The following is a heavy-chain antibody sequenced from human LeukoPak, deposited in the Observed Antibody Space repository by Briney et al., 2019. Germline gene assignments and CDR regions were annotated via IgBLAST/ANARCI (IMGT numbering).Heavy chain of an antibody. V-gene: IGHV3-53*01. CDR1: GFAVSSNY. CDR3: ARGFWSSGYPGPFDY. CDR2: IYSGGST. D-gene: IGHD3-22*01. J-gene: IGHJ4*02. Sequence: GGSLRLSCAASGFAVSSNYMTWVRQAPGKGLEWVSVIYSGGSTYYADSVKGRFTISRDNSKNTLYLQMNSLRAEDTAVYYCARGFWSSGYPGPFDYWGQGTLVTVSS.